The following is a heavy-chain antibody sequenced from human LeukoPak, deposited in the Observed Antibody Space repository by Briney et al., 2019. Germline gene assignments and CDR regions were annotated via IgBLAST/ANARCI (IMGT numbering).Heavy chain of an antibody. CDR1: GYTFTSYG. J-gene: IGHJ5*02. V-gene: IGHV1-18*01. CDR3: AVQPRITMVRGVIIDGYWFDP. Sequence: ASVKVSCKASGYTFTSYGISWVRQAPGQGLEWMGWISAYNGNTNYAQKLQGRVTITADKSTSTAYMELSSLRSEDTAVYYCAVQPRITMVRGVIIDGYWFDPWGQGTLVAVSS. D-gene: IGHD3-10*01. CDR2: ISAYNGNT.